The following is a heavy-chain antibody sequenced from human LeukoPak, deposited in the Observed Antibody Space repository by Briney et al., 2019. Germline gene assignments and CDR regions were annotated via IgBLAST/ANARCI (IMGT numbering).Heavy chain of an antibody. CDR3: ARHLYDYGGNGAFDI. V-gene: IGHV4-59*08. CDR1: GGSISSYY. D-gene: IGHD4-23*01. CDR2: IYYSGST. Sequence: PSETLSLTCTVSGGSISSYYWSWIRQPPGKGLEWIGYIYYSGSTNYNPSLKSRVTISVDTSKNQFSLKLSSVTAADTAVYYCARHLYDYGGNGAFDIWGQGTMVTVSS. J-gene: IGHJ3*02.